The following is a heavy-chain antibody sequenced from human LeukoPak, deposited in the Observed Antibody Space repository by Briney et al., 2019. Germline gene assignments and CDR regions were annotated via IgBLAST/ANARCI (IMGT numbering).Heavy chain of an antibody. CDR2: MNPNSGNT. Sequence: ASVKVSCKASGYTFTSYDINWVRQATGQGLEWMGWMNPNSGNTGYAQKFQGRVTMTRNTSISTAYMELSSLRSEDTAVYYCARFTRSDITIFGVVIPASYYYGMDVWGQGTTVTVSS. J-gene: IGHJ6*02. CDR3: ARFTRSDITIFGVVIPASYYYGMDV. D-gene: IGHD3-3*01. V-gene: IGHV1-8*01. CDR1: GYTFTSYD.